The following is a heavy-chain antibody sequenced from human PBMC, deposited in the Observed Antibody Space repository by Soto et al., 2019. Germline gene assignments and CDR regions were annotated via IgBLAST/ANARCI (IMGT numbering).Heavy chain of an antibody. Sequence: SETLSLTCAVSGGSISSGGYSWSWIRQPPGKGLEWIGYIYHSGSTYYNPSLKSRVTIAVDRSKNQFSLKLSSVTAADTAVYYCARAAYYYGSGVGGAFDIWGQGTMVTVSS. CDR2: IYHSGST. D-gene: IGHD3-10*01. V-gene: IGHV4-30-2*01. CDR3: ARAAYYYGSGVGGAFDI. J-gene: IGHJ3*02. CDR1: GGSISSGGYS.